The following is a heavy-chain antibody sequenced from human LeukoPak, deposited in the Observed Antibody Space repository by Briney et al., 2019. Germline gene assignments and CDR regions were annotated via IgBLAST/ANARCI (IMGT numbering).Heavy chain of an antibody. Sequence: PGGSLRLSCATSGFTFSSYAMSWVRQAPGKGLEWVSGIGASGGSTYYADPVKGRFTISRDNSKNTLYLQMNSLRTEDTAVYYCAKADSSDWYNLDFWGQGTLVTVST. CDR2: IGASGGST. V-gene: IGHV3-23*01. CDR3: AKADSSDWYNLDF. D-gene: IGHD6-19*01. J-gene: IGHJ4*02. CDR1: GFTFSSYA.